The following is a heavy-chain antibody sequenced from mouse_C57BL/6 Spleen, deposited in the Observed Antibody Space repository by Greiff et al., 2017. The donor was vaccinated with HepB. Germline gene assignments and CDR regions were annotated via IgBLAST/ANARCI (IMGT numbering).Heavy chain of an antibody. D-gene: IGHD1-1*01. J-gene: IGHJ2*01. CDR3: ARRGYGSYYFDY. CDR1: GYAFTNYL. Sequence: QVQLQQSGAELVRPGTSVKVSCKASGYAFTNYLIEWVKQRPGQGLEWIGVINPGSGGTNYNEKFKGKATLTADKSSSTAYMQLSSLTSEDSAVYFCARRGYGSYYFDYWGQGTTLTVSS. CDR2: INPGSGGT. V-gene: IGHV1-54*01.